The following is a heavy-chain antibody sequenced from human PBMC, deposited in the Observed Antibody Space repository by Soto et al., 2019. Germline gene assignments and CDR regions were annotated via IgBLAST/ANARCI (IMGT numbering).Heavy chain of an antibody. CDR3: AREGVDTAMVIDY. D-gene: IGHD5-18*01. Sequence: QVQLQQWGAGLLKPSETLSLTCAVYGGSFSGYYWSWIRQPPGKGLEWIGEINHSGSINYNPSLKSRVTISVDTSKNQFSLKLSSVTAADTAVYYCAREGVDTAMVIDYWGQGTLVTVSS. V-gene: IGHV4-34*01. CDR2: INHSGSI. CDR1: GGSFSGYY. J-gene: IGHJ4*02.